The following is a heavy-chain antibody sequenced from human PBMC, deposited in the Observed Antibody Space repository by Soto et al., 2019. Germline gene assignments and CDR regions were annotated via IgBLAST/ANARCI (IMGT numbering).Heavy chain of an antibody. Sequence: GGSLRLSCAASGFTVSSSAMHWVRQAPGKGLEWVATISHDGINKYYADSMKGPFTISRDNSKNTLYLQMNTLRPEDTAVYYCARGSGYSYGYDYYGMDVWGQGTTVTVSS. CDR2: ISHDGINK. CDR3: ARGSGYSYGYDYYGMDV. D-gene: IGHD5-18*01. J-gene: IGHJ6*02. V-gene: IGHV3-30-3*01. CDR1: GFTVSSSA.